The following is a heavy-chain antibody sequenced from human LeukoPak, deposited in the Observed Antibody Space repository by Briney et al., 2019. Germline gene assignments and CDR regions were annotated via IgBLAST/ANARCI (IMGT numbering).Heavy chain of an antibody. CDR1: GFTFSSYE. CDR3: ARGAGVGFGIDY. J-gene: IGHJ4*02. D-gene: IGHD3-10*01. V-gene: IGHV3-30*04. CDR2: ISYDGSNK. Sequence: GGSLRLSCAASGFTFSSYEMNWVRQAPGKGLEWVAVISYDGSNKYYADSVKGRFTISRDNSKNTLYLQMNSLRSDDTAVYYCARGAGVGFGIDYWGQGTLVTVSS.